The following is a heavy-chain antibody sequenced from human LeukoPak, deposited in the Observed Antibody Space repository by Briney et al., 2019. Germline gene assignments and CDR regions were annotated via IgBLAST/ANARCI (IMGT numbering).Heavy chain of an antibody. CDR2: IYSGGST. Sequence: GGSLRLSCATSGFTFSNAWMSWVRQAPGKGLEWVSVIYSGGSTYYADSVKGRFTISRDNSKNTLYLQMNSLRAEDTAVYYCARDLPFDYWGQGTLVTVAS. CDR1: GFTFSNAW. J-gene: IGHJ4*02. CDR3: ARDLPFDY. V-gene: IGHV3-66*01.